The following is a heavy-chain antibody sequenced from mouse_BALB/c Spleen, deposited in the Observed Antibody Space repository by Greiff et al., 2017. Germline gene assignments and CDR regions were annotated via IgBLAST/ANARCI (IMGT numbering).Heavy chain of an antibody. D-gene: IGHD1-1*01. Sequence: EVQLVASGGGLVQPGGSRKLSCAASGFTFSSFGMHWVRQAPEKGLEWVAYISSGSSTIYYADTVKGRFTISRDNPKNTLFLQMTSLRSEDTAMYYCARDGYYGAMDYWGQGTSVTVSS. CDR3: ARDGYYGAMDY. J-gene: IGHJ4*01. CDR2: ISSGSSTI. CDR1: GFTFSSFG. V-gene: IGHV5-17*02.